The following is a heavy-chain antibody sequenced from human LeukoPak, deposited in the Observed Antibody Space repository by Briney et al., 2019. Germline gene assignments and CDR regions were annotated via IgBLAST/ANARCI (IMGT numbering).Heavy chain of an antibody. CDR3: ARVPGPYTTSRFDF. J-gene: IGHJ4*02. D-gene: IGHD2-2*02. V-gene: IGHV1-2*02. CDR2: IDPASGGT. Sequence: ASVKVSCKTSGYTFSAHYLHWVRQPPGQRPEWVGRIDPASGGTHYAHNIQGRVTVTRDTSTTTVAMELSGLRYDDTAVYYCARVPGPYTTSRFDFWGQGTLVTVSS. CDR1: GYTFSAHY.